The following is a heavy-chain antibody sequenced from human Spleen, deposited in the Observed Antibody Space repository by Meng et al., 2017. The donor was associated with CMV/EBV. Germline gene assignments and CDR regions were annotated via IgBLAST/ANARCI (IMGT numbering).Heavy chain of an antibody. V-gene: IGHV1-2*06. CDR1: GYSFTGYH. CDR3: AKSLRFSPMGP. CDR2: IDPRSGVT. J-gene: IGHJ5*02. D-gene: IGHD3-16*02. Sequence: SCRASGYSFTGYHLHWVRQAPGQAFEWMGRIDPRSGVTKYAQKFQGRVTMTRDTSISTAYMELTRLRFDDTALYYCAKSLRFSPMGPWGQGTLVTVSS.